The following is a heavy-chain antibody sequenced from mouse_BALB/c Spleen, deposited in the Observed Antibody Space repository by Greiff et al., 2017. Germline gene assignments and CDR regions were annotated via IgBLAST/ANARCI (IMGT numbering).Heavy chain of an antibody. CDR1: GFTFSSYT. V-gene: IGHV5-12-2*01. J-gene: IGHJ3*01. Sequence: EVKVVESGGGLVQPGGSLKLSCAASGFTFSSYTMSWVRQTPEKRLEWVAYISNGGGSTYYPDTVKGRFTISRDNAKNTLYLQMSSLKSEDTAMYYCARLGFAYWGQGTLVTVSA. CDR2: ISNGGGST. CDR3: ARLGFAY.